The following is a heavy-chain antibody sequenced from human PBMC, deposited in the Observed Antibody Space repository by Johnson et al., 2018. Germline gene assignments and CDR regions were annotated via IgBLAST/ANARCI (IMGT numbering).Heavy chain of an antibody. D-gene: IGHD4-23*01. Sequence: QVQLVQSGAAVKKPGSSVKVSCKASGGTFGSYTISWVRQAPGQGLEWMGRIIPILGIAHYAQKFQGRFTITSDKSTITAYMELSSRRSGDTAVYYCARDRYGGNSTGYYYYYMDVWGKGTTVTVSS. CDR2: IIPILGIA. J-gene: IGHJ6*03. V-gene: IGHV1-69*04. CDR1: GGTFGSYT. CDR3: ARDRYGGNSTGYYYYYMDV.